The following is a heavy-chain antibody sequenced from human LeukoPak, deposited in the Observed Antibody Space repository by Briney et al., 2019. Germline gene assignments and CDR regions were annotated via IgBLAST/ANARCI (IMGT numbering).Heavy chain of an antibody. CDR2: ISAYNGNT. CDR3: ARAPSSSWSYSYYYMDV. D-gene: IGHD6-13*01. J-gene: IGHJ6*03. Sequence: AASVKVSCKASGYTFTSYGISWVRQAPGQGLEWMGWISAYNGNTNYAQKLQGRVAMTTDTSTSTAYMELRSLRSDDTAVYYCARAPSSSWSYSYYYMDVWGKGTTVTVSS. V-gene: IGHV1-18*01. CDR1: GYTFTSYG.